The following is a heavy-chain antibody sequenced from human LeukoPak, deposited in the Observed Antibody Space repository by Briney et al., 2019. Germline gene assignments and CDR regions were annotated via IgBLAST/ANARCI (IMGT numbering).Heavy chain of an antibody. J-gene: IGHJ4*02. CDR1: GFTFSSYW. CDR2: IYSGGST. CDR3: ARSWGSGSSFDY. D-gene: IGHD3-10*01. V-gene: IGHV3-53*01. Sequence: GGSLRLSCAASGFTFSSYWMHWVRQAPGKGLEWVSVIYSGGSTYYADSVKGRFTISRDNSKNTLFLQMNSLRAEDTAVYHCARSWGSGSSFDYWGQGTLVTVSS.